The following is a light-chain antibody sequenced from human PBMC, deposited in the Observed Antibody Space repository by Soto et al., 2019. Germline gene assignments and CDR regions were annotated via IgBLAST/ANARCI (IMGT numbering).Light chain of an antibody. V-gene: IGKV3-15*01. J-gene: IGKJ4*01. CDR2: GAS. CDR3: RQRSSWPPLT. CDR1: QSVSSN. Sequence: EIVMTQSPATLSVSPGERATLSCRASQSVSSNLAWYQQKPGQAPRLLIYGASTRATGIPARFSGSGSGTDFTLTISSLEPEDFAVYYCRQRSSWPPLTFGGGTKVDIK.